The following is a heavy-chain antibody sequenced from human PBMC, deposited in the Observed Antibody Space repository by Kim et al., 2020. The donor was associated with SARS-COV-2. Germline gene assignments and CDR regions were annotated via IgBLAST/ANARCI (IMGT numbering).Heavy chain of an antibody. Sequence: SETLSLTCTVSGASISNSYYYWGWIRQPPGKGLEWVGTTHYSGSTYYNSSLKSRVTISVDTSKNQFSLKLSSVTAADTAVYYCARQYCSGASCFRVLDVWGQGSMVTVSS. V-gene: IGHV4-39*01. CDR2: THYSGST. J-gene: IGHJ6*02. CDR3: ARQYCSGASCFRVLDV. CDR1: GASISNSYYY. D-gene: IGHD2-15*01.